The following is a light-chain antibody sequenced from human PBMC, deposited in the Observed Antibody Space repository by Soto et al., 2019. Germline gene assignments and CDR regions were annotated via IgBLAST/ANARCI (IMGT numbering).Light chain of an antibody. CDR3: QQRSNWPLLT. CDR2: DAS. J-gene: IGKJ4*01. V-gene: IGKV3-11*01. CDR1: QSVSSF. Sequence: EILLKQSPATLSLSPGERATLSCKASQSVSSFLAWYQQSPGQAPRLLIYDASNRATGIPARFSGSGSGTDFTLTISSLEPEDFAVYYCQQRSNWPLLTFGGGTKVEIK.